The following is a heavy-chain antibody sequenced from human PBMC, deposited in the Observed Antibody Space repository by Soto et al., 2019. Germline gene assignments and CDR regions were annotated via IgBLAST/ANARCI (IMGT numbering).Heavy chain of an antibody. J-gene: IGHJ4*02. D-gene: IGHD2-2*02. V-gene: IGHV4-34*01. CDR3: ARGSCSSTSCYIVY. CDR2: INHSGST. Sequence: QVQLQQWGAGLLKPSETLSLTCAVYGGSFSGYYWSWIRQPPGKGLEWIGEINHSGSTNYNPSLKSRVTISVDTSKNQCSLKLSSVTAADTAVYYCARGSCSSTSCYIVYWGQGTLVTVSS. CDR1: GGSFSGYY.